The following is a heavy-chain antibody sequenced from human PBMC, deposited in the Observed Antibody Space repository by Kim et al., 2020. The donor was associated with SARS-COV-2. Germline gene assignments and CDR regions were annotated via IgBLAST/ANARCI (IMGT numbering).Heavy chain of an antibody. D-gene: IGHD1-1*01. CDR2: ISYDGSNS. V-gene: IGHV3-30*03. CDR1: GFKFSIYG. CDR3: TRDKVADTTHTVCMDV. Sequence: GSLRLSCAASGFKFSIYGMHWVRQAPGRGLEWVAVISYDGSNSFYADSVRGRLTVSRDNSKNSLYLQIDSLRGEDTAVYFCTRDKVADTTHTVCMDVWG. J-gene: IGHJ6*02.